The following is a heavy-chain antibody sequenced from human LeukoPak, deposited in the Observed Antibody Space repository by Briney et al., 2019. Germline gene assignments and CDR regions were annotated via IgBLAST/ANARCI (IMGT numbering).Heavy chain of an antibody. D-gene: IGHD3-3*01. CDR2: MNPNSGNT. CDR1: GYTFASYD. V-gene: IGHV1-8*01. CDR3: ARGYGTRFLEWLLSKNYYFDY. J-gene: IGHJ4*02. Sequence: ASVKVSCTASGYTFASYDINWVRQATGQGLEWMGWMNPNSGNTGYAQKFQGRVTMTRNTSISTAYMELSSLRSEDTAVYYCARGYGTRFLEWLLSKNYYFDYWGQGTLVTVSS.